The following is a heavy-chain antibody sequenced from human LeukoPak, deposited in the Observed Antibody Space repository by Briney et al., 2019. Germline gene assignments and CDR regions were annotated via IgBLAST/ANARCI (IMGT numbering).Heavy chain of an antibody. CDR3: ARVTAGFFDY. D-gene: IGHD6-19*01. Sequence: PGGSLRLSCAASGFTFSTYSMSWVRQAPGKGLEWVSYISSSSSTIYYADSVKGRFTISRDNAKKSLYLQMNSLRDEDTAVYYCARVTAGFFDYWGQGTLVTVSS. CDR1: GFTFSTYS. J-gene: IGHJ4*02. V-gene: IGHV3-48*02. CDR2: ISSSSSTI.